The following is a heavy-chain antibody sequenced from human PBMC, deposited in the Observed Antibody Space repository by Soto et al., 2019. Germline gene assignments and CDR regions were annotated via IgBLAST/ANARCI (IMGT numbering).Heavy chain of an antibody. D-gene: IGHD1-7*01. J-gene: IGHJ3*02. CDR1: GYSFTSYW. CDR3: AWNSLGNRNAFDI. CDR2: IYPGDSDT. V-gene: IGHV5-51*01. Sequence: GESLKISCKGSGYSFTSYWIGWVRQMPGKGLEWMGIIYPGDSDTRYSPSFQGHVTISADKSISTAYLQWSSLKASDTAMYYCAWNSLGNRNAFDIWGQGTMVTVSS.